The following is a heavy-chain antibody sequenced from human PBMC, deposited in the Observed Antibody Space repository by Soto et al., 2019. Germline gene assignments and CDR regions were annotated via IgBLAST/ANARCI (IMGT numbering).Heavy chain of an antibody. CDR2: ISWNSGSI. Sequence: EVQLVESGGGLVRPGRSLRLSCAASGFTFDDYAMHWVRQAPGKGLEWVSGISWNSGSIAYADSVKGRFTISRDNAKNSLYLQMNSLRAEDTAFYYCAKDSTISAAGWFDPWGQGTPVTVSS. V-gene: IGHV3-9*01. D-gene: IGHD6-13*01. CDR3: AKDSTISAAGWFDP. CDR1: GFTFDDYA. J-gene: IGHJ5*02.